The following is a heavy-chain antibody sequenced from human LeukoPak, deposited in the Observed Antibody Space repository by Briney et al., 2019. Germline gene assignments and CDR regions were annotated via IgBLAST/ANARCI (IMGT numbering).Heavy chain of an antibody. D-gene: IGHD6-13*01. J-gene: IGHJ5*02. V-gene: IGHV1-46*01. CDR3: ARDRKSFIAAAATDWFDP. Sequence: GASVKVSCKASGYTFTSYYMHWARQAPGQGLEWMGIINPSGGSTSYAQKFQGRVTMTRDTSTSTVYMELSSLRSEDTAVYYCARDRKSFIAAAATDWFDPWGQGTLVTVSS. CDR2: INPSGGST. CDR1: GYTFTSYY.